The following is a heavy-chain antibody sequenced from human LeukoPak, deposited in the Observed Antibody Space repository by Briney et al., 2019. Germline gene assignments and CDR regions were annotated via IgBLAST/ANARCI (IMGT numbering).Heavy chain of an antibody. J-gene: IGHJ4*02. CDR2: FDPEDGET. V-gene: IGHV1-24*01. CDR1: GYTLTELS. CDR3: ATDPDIVATITLGY. D-gene: IGHD5-12*01. Sequence: GASVKVSCKVSGYTLTELSMHWVRQAPGKGLGWMGGFDPEDGETIYAQKFQGRVTMTEDTSTDTAYMELSSLRTEDTAVHYCATDPDIVATITLGYWGQGTLVTVSS.